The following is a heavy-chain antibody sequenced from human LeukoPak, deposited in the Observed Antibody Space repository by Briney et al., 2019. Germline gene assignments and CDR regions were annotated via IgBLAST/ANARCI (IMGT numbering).Heavy chain of an antibody. CDR3: ARGYYDFWSGYYTPWDFDY. V-gene: IGHV3-48*01. CDR2: ISSSSSTI. CDR1: GFTFSSYS. D-gene: IGHD3-3*01. Sequence: PGGSLRLSCAASGFTFSSYSMNWVRQAPGKGLEWVSYISSSSSTIYYADSVKGRFTISRDNAKNSLYLQMNSLRAEDTAVYYCARGYYDFWSGYYTPWDFDYWGQGTLVTVSS. J-gene: IGHJ4*02.